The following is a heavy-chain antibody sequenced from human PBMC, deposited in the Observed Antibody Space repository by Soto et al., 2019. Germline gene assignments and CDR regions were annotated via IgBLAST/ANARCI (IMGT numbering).Heavy chain of an antibody. CDR2: MFYSGST. Sequence: QVQLQESGPGLVKPSQTLSLTCTVSGGSITSGDFYWSWIRQHPGKGLEWIGLMFYSGSTSYNPSRKSRVIISVDASKNHFSLKLSSVTAADTAVYYCARGFYSNYDYYGMDVWGQGTTVTVSS. J-gene: IGHJ6*02. V-gene: IGHV4-31*03. CDR3: ARGFYSNYDYYGMDV. D-gene: IGHD4-4*01. CDR1: GGSITSGDFY.